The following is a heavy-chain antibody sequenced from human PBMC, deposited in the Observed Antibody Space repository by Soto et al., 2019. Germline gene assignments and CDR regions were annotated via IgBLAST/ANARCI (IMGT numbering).Heavy chain of an antibody. CDR1: EFTFSSDG. Sequence: GGALRLSCAASEFTFSSDGMHWVRQAPGKGLEWVAVISYDGSNKYCADSVKGRFTISRNNSKNTLYLQMNSLRAEDTAVYYCAKDTQGDFWSGYNSPPTPYYYYGMDVWGQATTVTVSS. J-gene: IGHJ6*02. V-gene: IGHV3-30*18. D-gene: IGHD3-3*01. CDR3: AKDTQGDFWSGYNSPPTPYYYYGMDV. CDR2: ISYDGSNK.